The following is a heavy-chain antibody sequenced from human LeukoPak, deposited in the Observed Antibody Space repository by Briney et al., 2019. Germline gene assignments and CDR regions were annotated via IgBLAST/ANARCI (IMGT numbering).Heavy chain of an antibody. CDR1: GGSVSRGSYY. Sequence: SETLSLTCTVSGGSVSRGSYYWSWTRQPPGKGLEWIGYIHHSGTTNYSPSLKSRVTISVDMSKNQFFLNLTSVTAADTAVYYCARGRLGATYWGQGTLATVSS. V-gene: IGHV4-61*01. CDR2: IHHSGTT. J-gene: IGHJ4*02. D-gene: IGHD1-26*01. CDR3: ARGRLGATY.